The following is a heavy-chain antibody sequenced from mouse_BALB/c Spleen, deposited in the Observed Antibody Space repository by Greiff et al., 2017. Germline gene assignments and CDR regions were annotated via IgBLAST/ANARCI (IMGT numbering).Heavy chain of an antibody. CDR2: IYPGNSDT. J-gene: IGHJ3*01. Sequence: EVMLVESGTVLARPGASVKMSCKASGYSFTSYWMHWVKQRPGQGLEWIGAIYPGNSDTSYNQKFKGKAKLTAVTSASTAYMELSSLTNEDSAVYYCTQTARATWFAYWGQGTLVTVSA. V-gene: IGHV1-5*01. D-gene: IGHD3-2*01. CDR1: GYSFTSYW. CDR3: TQTARATWFAY.